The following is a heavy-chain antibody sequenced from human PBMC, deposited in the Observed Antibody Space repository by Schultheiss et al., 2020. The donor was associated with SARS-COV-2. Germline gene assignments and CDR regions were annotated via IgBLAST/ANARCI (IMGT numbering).Heavy chain of an antibody. V-gene: IGHV4-61*05. CDR2: IYYSGST. CDR3: ARGTGNNWFDP. Sequence: SQTLSLTCTVSGGSISSSSYYWSWIRQPPGKGLEWIGYIYYSGSTYYNPSLKSRVTISVDTSKNQFSLKLSSVTAADTAVYYCARGTGNNWFDPWGQGTLVTVSS. CDR1: GGSISSSSYY. J-gene: IGHJ5*02.